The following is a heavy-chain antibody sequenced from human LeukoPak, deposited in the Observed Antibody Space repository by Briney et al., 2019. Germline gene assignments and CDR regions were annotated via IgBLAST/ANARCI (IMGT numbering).Heavy chain of an antibody. J-gene: IGHJ4*02. D-gene: IGHD6-19*01. CDR3: ARDVRGGWYFDY. CDR2: IKQDGSEK. CDR1: GFTFINYW. Sequence: GGSLRLSCAASGFTFINYWMSWVRQAPGEGLEWVDNIKQDGSEKYYVDSVRGRFAISRDNAKNSLYLQMNSLRAEDTAVFYCARDVRGGWYFDYWGQGTLVTVSS. V-gene: IGHV3-7*01.